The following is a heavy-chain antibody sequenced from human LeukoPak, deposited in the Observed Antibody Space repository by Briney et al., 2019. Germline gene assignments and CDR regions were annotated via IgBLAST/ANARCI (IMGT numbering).Heavy chain of an antibody. J-gene: IGHJ5*01. CDR1: PFTFIDYW. CDR2: INSDGYSI. D-gene: IGHD6-19*01. CDR3: ARAHLRSGRDS. V-gene: IGHV3-74*03. Sequence: PGGSLRLSCTAYPFTFIDYWMHWVRQAPGKGLVWVSRINSDGYSITYADSVKGRFTISRDNAKNTLYLQMNSLIVEDTAVYFCARAHLRSGRDSWGQGTLVTVSS.